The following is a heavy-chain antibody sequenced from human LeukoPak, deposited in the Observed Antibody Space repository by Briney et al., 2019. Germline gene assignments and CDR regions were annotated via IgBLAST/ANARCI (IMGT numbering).Heavy chain of an antibody. CDR1: GFTFSSYN. CDR2: ISSGGSYI. CDR3: AKGSGVQVWSSLDY. V-gene: IGHV3-21*01. Sequence: GGSLRLSCAASGFTFSSYNVNWVRQAPGKGLEWVSSISSGGSYIYYADSVMGRFTISRDSGKNSLYLQMSTLRAEDTAVYYCAKGSGVQVWSSLDYWGQGTLVTVSS. J-gene: IGHJ4*02. D-gene: IGHD5-18*01.